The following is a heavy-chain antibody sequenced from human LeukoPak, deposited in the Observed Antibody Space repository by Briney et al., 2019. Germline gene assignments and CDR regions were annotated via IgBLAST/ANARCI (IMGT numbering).Heavy chain of an antibody. CDR1: GGSFSGYY. J-gene: IGHJ3*02. CDR3: ARRPKRRGIKVYCSGTGCYQTNSFDI. Sequence: SETLSLTCAVYGGSFSGYYWRWLRHPPGKGLEWLGEINHSGSPNFHPSLKSRVTISVDTSKNQFSLKLSSVTTADTAVYYCARRPKRRGIKVYCSGTGCYQTNSFDIWGQGTMVTVSS. V-gene: IGHV4-34*01. D-gene: IGHD2-2*01. CDR2: INHSGSP.